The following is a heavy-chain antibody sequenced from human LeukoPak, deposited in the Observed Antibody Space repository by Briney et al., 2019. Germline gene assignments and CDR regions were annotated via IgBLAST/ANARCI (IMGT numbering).Heavy chain of an antibody. J-gene: IGHJ4*02. D-gene: IGHD3-22*01. CDR2: IKQDGSEK. CDR3: ARDATIYPFILVYYFDY. CDR1: GFTFSSYW. V-gene: IGHV3-7*01. Sequence: GGSLRLSCAASGFTFSSYWMSWVRQAPGKGLEWVANIKQDGSEKYYVDSVKGRFTISRDNAKNSLYLQMNSLRAEDTAVYYCARDATIYPFILVYYFDYWGQGTLVTVSS.